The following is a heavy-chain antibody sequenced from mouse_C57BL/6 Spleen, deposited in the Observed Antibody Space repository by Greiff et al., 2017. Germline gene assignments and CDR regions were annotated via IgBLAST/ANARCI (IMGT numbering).Heavy chain of an antibody. J-gene: IGHJ1*03. CDR1: GYTFTSYW. Sequence: QVQLQQPGAELVMPGASVKLSCKASGYTFTSYWMHWVKQRPGQGLEWIGEIDPSDSYTNYNQKFKGKSTLTVDKSSSTAYMQLSSLTSEDSAVYYCARRGSYWYVDVWGTGTTVTVSS. CDR2: IDPSDSYT. D-gene: IGHD3-1*01. V-gene: IGHV1-69*01. CDR3: ARRGSYWYVDV.